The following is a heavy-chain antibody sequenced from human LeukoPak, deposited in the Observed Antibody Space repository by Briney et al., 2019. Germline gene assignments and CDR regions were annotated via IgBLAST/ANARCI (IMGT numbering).Heavy chain of an antibody. J-gene: IGHJ5*02. Sequence: ASVNVSFKTSGYTFTDYYMHWVGQAPGLGLEWMGSIDHNNSDTNYTQSFQGRVTMTRDTSISTAYMELRRLRSDDTAVYYCATLAVAGANHWGQGTLVTVSS. CDR2: IDHNNSDT. D-gene: IGHD6-19*01. CDR1: GYTFTDYY. V-gene: IGHV1-2*02. CDR3: ATLAVAGANH.